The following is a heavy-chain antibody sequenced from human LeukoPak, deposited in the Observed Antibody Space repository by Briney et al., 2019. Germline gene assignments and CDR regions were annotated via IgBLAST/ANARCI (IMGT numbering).Heavy chain of an antibody. J-gene: IGHJ3*02. Sequence: SETLSLTCTVSGGSISSYYWSWIRQPPGKGLEWIGYIYYSGSTNYNPSLKSRVTISVDTSKNQFSLKLSSVTAADTAVYYCARSRYLYSSGLFDIWGQGTMVTVSS. CDR2: IYYSGST. V-gene: IGHV4-59*08. CDR1: GGSISSYY. D-gene: IGHD6-19*01. CDR3: ARSRYLYSSGLFDI.